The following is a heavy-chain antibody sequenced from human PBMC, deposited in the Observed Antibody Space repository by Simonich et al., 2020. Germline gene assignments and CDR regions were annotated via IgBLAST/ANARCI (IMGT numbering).Heavy chain of an antibody. V-gene: IGHV3-30*07. CDR2: LSYDGSKK. Sequence: QVQLVESGGGVVQPGRSLRLSWSASGFTFSSFAMHWVRQAPGKGLEWVAVLSYDGSKKYYADSVKGRFTIARDNSKNTLYLQMNSLRAEDTAVYYCARDRNWGWFDPWGQGTLVTVSS. J-gene: IGHJ5*02. D-gene: IGHD7-27*01. CDR1: GFTFSSFA. CDR3: ARDRNWGWFDP.